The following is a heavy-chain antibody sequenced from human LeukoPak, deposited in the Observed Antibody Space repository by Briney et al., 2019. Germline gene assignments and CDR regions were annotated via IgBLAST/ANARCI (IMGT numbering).Heavy chain of an antibody. CDR1: GFTFSSYA. D-gene: IGHD3-10*01. CDR3: ARGVPHDPYYYYMDV. V-gene: IGHV3-30*04. J-gene: IGHJ6*03. Sequence: PGGSLRLSCAASGFTFSSYAIHWVRQAPAKGLEWVAVISYDGSNKYYADSAKGRFIISRDNSKNTLYLQMNSLRPEDTAVYYCARGVPHDPYYYYMDVWGKGTTVTVSS. CDR2: ISYDGSNK.